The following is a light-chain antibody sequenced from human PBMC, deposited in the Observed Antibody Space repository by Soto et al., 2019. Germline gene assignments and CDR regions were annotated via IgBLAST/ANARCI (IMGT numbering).Light chain of an antibody. Sequence: QSVLTQPPSSSGTPGQRVTLSCSGSSSNIGSSPVNWYQQLPGTAPKLLIHSNDRRPSGVPDRFSGSKSGTSASLAISGLQSEDVADYYCAAWDDSLNGPVFGTGTKLTVL. CDR2: SND. J-gene: IGLJ1*01. CDR1: SSNIGSSP. CDR3: AAWDDSLNGPV. V-gene: IGLV1-44*01.